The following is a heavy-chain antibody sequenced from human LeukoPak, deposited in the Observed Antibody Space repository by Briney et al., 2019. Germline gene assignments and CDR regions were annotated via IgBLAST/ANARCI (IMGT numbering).Heavy chain of an antibody. Sequence: ASVKVSCKAFGGTFSSYAISWVRQAPGQGLEWMGWINPNSGGTNYAQKFQGRVTMTRDTSISTAYMELSRLRSDNTAVYYCARDPAAGTNYWGQGTLVTVSS. CDR3: ARDPAAGTNY. D-gene: IGHD6-13*01. CDR1: GGTFSSYA. V-gene: IGHV1-2*02. CDR2: INPNSGGT. J-gene: IGHJ4*02.